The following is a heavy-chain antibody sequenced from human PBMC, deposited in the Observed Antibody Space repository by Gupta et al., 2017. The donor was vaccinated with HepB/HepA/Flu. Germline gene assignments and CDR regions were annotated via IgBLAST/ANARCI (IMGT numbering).Heavy chain of an antibody. CDR1: GFSISPYG. D-gene: IGHD2-15*01. Sequence: QVQLVESGGGVVQPGRSLRLSCAASGFSISPYGMHWVRQAPGKGLEWVALRLNDGVTKYYADSLEGRFTISRDNSKNTLYLQMNSLRAEDTAVYHCARDIGDCSSGRCYSDYFDLWGQGTLVIVSS. V-gene: IGHV3-33*01. J-gene: IGHJ4*02. CDR3: ARDIGDCSSGRCYSDYFDL. CDR2: RLNDGVTK.